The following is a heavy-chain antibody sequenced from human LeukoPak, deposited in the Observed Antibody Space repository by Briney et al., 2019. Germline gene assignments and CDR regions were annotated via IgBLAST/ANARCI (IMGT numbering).Heavy chain of an antibody. J-gene: IGHJ5*02. D-gene: IGHD5-18*01. CDR1: SGSFSGYS. CDR3: ARNHTGYFDP. Sequence: SETLSLTCAVSSGSFSGYSSSWSRHRPGKGLEWSEEINHSGSANYSPHLKRRVTISVETSSSQFSLSLSSVTAADTAVYYCARNHTGYFDPWGQETLVTVSS. CDR2: INHSGSA. V-gene: IGHV4-34*01.